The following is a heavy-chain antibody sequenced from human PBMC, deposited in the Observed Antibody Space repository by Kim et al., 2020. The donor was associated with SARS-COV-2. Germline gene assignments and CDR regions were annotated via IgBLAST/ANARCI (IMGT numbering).Heavy chain of an antibody. CDR3: ARDVRYFDWLTSYYFDY. Sequence: ASVKVSCKASGYTFTSYGISWVRQAPGQGLEWMGWISAYNGNTNYAQKLQGRVTMTTDTSTSTAYMELRSLRSDDTAVYYCARDVRYFDWLTSYYFDYWGQGTLVTVSS. V-gene: IGHV1-18*01. J-gene: IGHJ4*02. CDR2: ISAYNGNT. D-gene: IGHD3-9*01. CDR1: GYTFTSYG.